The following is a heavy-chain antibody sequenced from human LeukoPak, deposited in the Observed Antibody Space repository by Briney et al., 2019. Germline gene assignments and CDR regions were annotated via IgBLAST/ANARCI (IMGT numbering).Heavy chain of an antibody. J-gene: IGHJ4*02. Sequence: GGSLRLSCAASGFNFNGHGMIWVRQAPGKGLQWISYISPGSTTINSADSVKDRFTTSRDKAKSSVFLQMDSLRAEDTAVYYCARVRGPTVTTMYFDYWGQGTLVTVPP. CDR3: ARVRGPTVTTMYFDY. CDR1: GFNFNGHG. D-gene: IGHD4-17*01. V-gene: IGHV3-48*01. CDR2: ISPGSTTI.